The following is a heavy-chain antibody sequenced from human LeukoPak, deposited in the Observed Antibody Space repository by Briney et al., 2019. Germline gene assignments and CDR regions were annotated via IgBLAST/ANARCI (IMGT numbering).Heavy chain of an antibody. D-gene: IGHD2-15*01. CDR3: TTGGVVVVVAATLADY. J-gene: IGHJ4*02. V-gene: IGHV3-15*01. CDR1: GFTFSNAW. Sequence: SGGSLRLSCAASGFTFSNAWMSWVRQAPGKGLEWVGRIKSKTDGGTTDYAAPVKGRFTISRDDSKNTLYLQMNSLKTEDTAVYYCTTGGVVVVVAATLADYWGQGTLVTVSS. CDR2: IKSKTDGGTT.